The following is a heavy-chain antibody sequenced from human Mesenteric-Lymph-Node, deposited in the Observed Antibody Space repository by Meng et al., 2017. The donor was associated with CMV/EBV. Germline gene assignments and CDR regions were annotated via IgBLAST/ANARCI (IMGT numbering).Heavy chain of an antibody. CDR3: AHTNHYKNFDY. Sequence: SGPTLVKPTQTLTLTCTFSGFSLSTSGVGVGWIRQPPGKPLEWLALFYWNDGQRYSPFLKSRLTITKDTSKNLVVLTMTNMDPVDTATYYCAHTNHYKNFDYWGQGTLVTVSS. J-gene: IGHJ4*02. CDR1: GFSLSTSGVG. V-gene: IGHV2-5*01. D-gene: IGHD1-14*01. CDR2: FYWNDGQ.